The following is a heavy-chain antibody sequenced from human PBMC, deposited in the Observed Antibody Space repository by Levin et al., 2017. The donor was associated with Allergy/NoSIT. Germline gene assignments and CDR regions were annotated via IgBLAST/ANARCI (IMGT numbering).Heavy chain of an antibody. CDR3: ARVLRFYYYYYMDV. J-gene: IGHJ6*03. CDR2: ITSSTYK. V-gene: IGHV3-21*01. D-gene: IGHD5-12*01. Sequence: GASVKVSCAASGFTFSAYSLNWVRQAPGKGLEWVSCITSSTYKYYADSVKGRFTISRDNAKNTLYLQMNSLRAEDTAVYYCARVLRFYYYYYMDVWGKGTTVTVSS. CDR1: GFTFSAYS.